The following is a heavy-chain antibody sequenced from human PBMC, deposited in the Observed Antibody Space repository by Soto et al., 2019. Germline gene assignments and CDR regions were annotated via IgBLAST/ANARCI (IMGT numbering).Heavy chain of an antibody. CDR3: ARDPASIAAAGRDY. V-gene: IGHV3-33*01. D-gene: IGHD6-13*01. CDR1: GFTFSNYG. CDR2: IWYNGSNK. Sequence: QVQLVESGGGVVQPGRSLRLSCAASGFTFSNYGMHWVRQAPGKGLEWVAVIWYNGSNKYYADSVKGRFTISRDNSNNTLHLQMNSLRADDTAVYYCARDPASIAAAGRDYWGQGTLVTVSS. J-gene: IGHJ4*02.